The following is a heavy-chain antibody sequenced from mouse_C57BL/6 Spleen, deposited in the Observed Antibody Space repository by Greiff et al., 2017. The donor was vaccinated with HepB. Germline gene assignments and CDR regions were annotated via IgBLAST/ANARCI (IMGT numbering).Heavy chain of an antibody. Sequence: QVQLQQPGAELVKPGASVKMSCKASGYTFTSYWITWVKQRPGQGLEWIGDIYPGSGSTNYNEKFKSKATLTVDTSSSTAYMQLSSLTSEDSAVYYCARGEGYTVVAPSYYAMDYWGQGTSVTVSS. V-gene: IGHV1-55*01. J-gene: IGHJ4*01. D-gene: IGHD1-1*01. CDR1: GYTFTSYW. CDR3: ARGEGYTVVAPSYYAMDY. CDR2: IYPGSGST.